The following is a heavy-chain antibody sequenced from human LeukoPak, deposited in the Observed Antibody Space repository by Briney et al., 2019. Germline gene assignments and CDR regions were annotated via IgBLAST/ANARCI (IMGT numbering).Heavy chain of an antibody. CDR2: ISGSGGST. Sequence: QPGGSLRLSCAASGFTFSSYAMSWVRQAPGKGLEWVSAISGSGGSTYYADSVKGRFTISRDDSKNTAYLQMNSLKTEDTAVYYCTSPGIAAAGGQGTLVTVSS. D-gene: IGHD6-13*01. V-gene: IGHV3-23*01. CDR1: GFTFSSYA. J-gene: IGHJ4*02. CDR3: TSPGIAAA.